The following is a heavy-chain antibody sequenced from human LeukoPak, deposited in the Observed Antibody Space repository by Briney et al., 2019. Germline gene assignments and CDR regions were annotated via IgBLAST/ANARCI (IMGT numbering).Heavy chain of an antibody. CDR3: TRHGAYSSGWDV. CDR1: GFTFSGSA. Sequence: GGSLRLSCAASGFTFSGSAMHWVRQASGKGLGWVGRIRSKANSYATAYAASVKGRFTISRDDSKNTAYLQMNSLKTEDTAVYYCTRHGAYSSGWDVWGKGTTVTVSS. D-gene: IGHD6-19*01. CDR2: IRSKANSYAT. V-gene: IGHV3-73*01. J-gene: IGHJ6*04.